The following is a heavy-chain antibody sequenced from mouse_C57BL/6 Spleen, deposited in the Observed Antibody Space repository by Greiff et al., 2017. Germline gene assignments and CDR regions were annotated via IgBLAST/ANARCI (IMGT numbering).Heavy chain of an antibody. CDR3: ARGRRDYAMDY. CDR1: GYTFTNYW. Sequence: VQLQQSGAELVRPGTSVKMSCKASGYTFTNYWIGWAKQRPGHGLEWIGDIYPGGGYTNYNEKFKGKATLTADKSSSTAYMQFSSLTSEDSAIYYCARGRRDYAMDYWGQGTSVTVSS. CDR2: IYPGGGYT. J-gene: IGHJ4*01. V-gene: IGHV1-63*01.